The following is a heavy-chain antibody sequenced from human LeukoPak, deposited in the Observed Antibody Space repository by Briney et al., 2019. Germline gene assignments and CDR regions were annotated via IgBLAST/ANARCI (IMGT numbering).Heavy chain of an antibody. V-gene: IGHV3-23*01. CDR1: GFTFGDYS. CDR3: ARRFSGSYSLYYYDY. Sequence: GGSLRLSCAASGFTFGDYSMSWVRQTPGKGLEWVSAISGSGGDRYDADSVRGRFTISRDNSKNTLHLLMNGLRAEDTAVYYCARRFSGSYSLYYYDYWGQGTLVTVSS. J-gene: IGHJ4*02. CDR2: ISGSGGDR. D-gene: IGHD1-26*01.